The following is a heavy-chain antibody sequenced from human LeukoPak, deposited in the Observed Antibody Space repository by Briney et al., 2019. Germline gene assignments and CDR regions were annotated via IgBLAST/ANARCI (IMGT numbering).Heavy chain of an antibody. D-gene: IGHD2-2*01. CDR2: IYYSGST. V-gene: IGHV4-59*12. J-gene: IGHJ4*02. CDR3: ARVRDSTEDY. Sequence: SGTLSLTCTVSGGSISSYYWSWIRQPPGKGLEWIGYIYYSGSTNYNPSLKSRVTISLDTSKNQFSLKLSSVTAADTAVYYCARVRDSTEDYWGQGTLVTVSS. CDR1: GGSISSYY.